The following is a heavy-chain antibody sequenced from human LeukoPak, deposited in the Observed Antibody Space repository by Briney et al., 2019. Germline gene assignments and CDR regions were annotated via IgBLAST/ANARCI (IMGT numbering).Heavy chain of an antibody. D-gene: IGHD6-13*01. Sequence: ASVKVSCKASGHTLTSYGISWVRQAPGQGLEWMGWITAKKDKTNYAQKFQGRVTITPDTSTSTVYMELGSLTSDDTAVYYCATDRSSSQYWGQGTLVIVSS. CDR2: ITAKKDKT. CDR3: ATDRSSSQY. CDR1: GHTLTSYG. J-gene: IGHJ4*02. V-gene: IGHV1-18*04.